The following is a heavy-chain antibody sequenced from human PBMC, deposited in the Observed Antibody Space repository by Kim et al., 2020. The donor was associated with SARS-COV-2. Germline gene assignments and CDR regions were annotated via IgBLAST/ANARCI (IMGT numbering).Heavy chain of an antibody. V-gene: IGHV3-48*02. D-gene: IGHD3-16*01. Sequence: GGSLRLSCAASGFTFSAYSMNWVRQAPGKGLEWLSYISGSSKVIYEAYSVKGRFTSSRDNAKNSLYLQMDSLRDEDTAIYYCARESSVEGATLNDYWGQGTLVTVS. CDR2: ISGSSKVI. CDR1: GFTFSAYS. CDR3: ARESSVEGATLNDY. J-gene: IGHJ4*02.